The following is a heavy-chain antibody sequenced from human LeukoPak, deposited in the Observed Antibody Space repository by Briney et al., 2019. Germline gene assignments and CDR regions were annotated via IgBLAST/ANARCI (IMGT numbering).Heavy chain of an antibody. Sequence: PGGSLRLSCAASGFTFSSYEMNWVRQAPGKGLEWVSYISSSGSTIYYADSVKGRFTISRDNAKNSLYLQMNRLRAEDTAVYYCARDGSSGYYFDYWGQGTLVTVSS. J-gene: IGHJ4*02. D-gene: IGHD3-22*01. CDR3: ARDGSSGYYFDY. V-gene: IGHV3-48*03. CDR1: GFTFSSYE. CDR2: ISSSGSTI.